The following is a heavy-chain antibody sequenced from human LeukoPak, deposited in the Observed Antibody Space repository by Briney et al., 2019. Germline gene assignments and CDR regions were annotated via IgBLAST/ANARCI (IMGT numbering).Heavy chain of an antibody. CDR2: IYSGGST. CDR3: ARDPSDAFDI. CDR1: GFTFNRYA. J-gene: IGHJ3*02. Sequence: GGSLRLSCAASGFTFNRYAMSWVRQAPGKGLEWVSVIYSGGSTYYADSVKGRFTISRDNSKNTLYLQMNSLRAEDTAVYYCARDPSDAFDIWGQGTMVPVSS. V-gene: IGHV3-66*01. D-gene: IGHD6-6*01.